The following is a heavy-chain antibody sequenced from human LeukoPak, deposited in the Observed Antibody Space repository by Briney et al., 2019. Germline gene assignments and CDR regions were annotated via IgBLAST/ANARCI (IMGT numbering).Heavy chain of an antibody. Sequence: PGGSLRLSCAASGFTVSSNYMSWVRQAPGKGLEWVSVIYSGGSTYYADSVKGILTLSRDNSKNTLCLQMNSLRAEDTAGYYCARVGVRGVIMSYAFDRWGEGRMVGVSS. CDR2: IYSGGST. J-gene: IGHJ3*02. CDR1: GFTVSSNY. CDR3: ARVGVRGVIMSYAFDR. D-gene: IGHD3-10*01. V-gene: IGHV3-66*01.